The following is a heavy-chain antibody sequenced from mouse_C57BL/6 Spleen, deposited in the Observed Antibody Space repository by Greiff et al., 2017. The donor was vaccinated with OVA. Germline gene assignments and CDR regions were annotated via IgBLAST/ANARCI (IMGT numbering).Heavy chain of an antibody. D-gene: IGHD1-1*01. J-gene: IGHJ4*01. CDR2: IHPNSGST. Sequence: QVQLQQPGAELVKPGASVKLSCKASGYTFTSYWMHWVKQRPGQGLEWIGMIHPNSGSTNYNEKFKSKATLTVDKSSSTAYMQLSSLTSEYAAVYYCAREGYLGYYYGSSSYAMDYWGQGTSVTVSS. V-gene: IGHV1-64*01. CDR1: GYTFTSYW. CDR3: AREGYLGYYYGSSSYAMDY.